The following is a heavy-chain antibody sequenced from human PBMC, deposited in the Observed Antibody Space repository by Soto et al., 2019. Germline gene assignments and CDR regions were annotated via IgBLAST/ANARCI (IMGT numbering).Heavy chain of an antibody. J-gene: IGHJ4*02. Sequence: QVQLQESGPGLVKPSETLTLTCIVSAGSISSDYWSWIRQPPGQGLEWIGYIYHSGSTNYNPSLESRVTMSIDTSKNQFSLKITSMTAADTAVYYCARGTGDSSGYYRPFDYWGQGTLVTVSS. D-gene: IGHD3-22*01. CDR3: ARGTGDSSGYYRPFDY. CDR1: AGSISSDY. V-gene: IGHV4-59*01. CDR2: IYHSGST.